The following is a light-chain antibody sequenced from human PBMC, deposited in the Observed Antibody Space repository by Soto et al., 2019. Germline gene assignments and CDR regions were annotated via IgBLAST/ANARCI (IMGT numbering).Light chain of an antibody. J-gene: IGKJ4*01. Sequence: DIQMTQSPSSLSASVGDRVTITCRASQSMTRFLNWYQQMPGKAPNLLIYATSSLQSGVPSRFSGSGSETDFTLTIDSLQPEDFATYYCQQSYSTPLTFGGGTKVEI. CDR2: ATS. CDR3: QQSYSTPLT. CDR1: QSMTRF. V-gene: IGKV1-39*01.